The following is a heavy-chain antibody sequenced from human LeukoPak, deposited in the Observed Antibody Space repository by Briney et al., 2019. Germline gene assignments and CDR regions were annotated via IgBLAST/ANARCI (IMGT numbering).Heavy chain of an antibody. Sequence: SETLSLTRTVSGGSISSYYWSWIRQPAGKGLEWIGRIYTSGSTNYNPSLKSRVTMSVDTSKNQFSLKLSSVTAADTAVYYCARAEGYSGYVLWGYYFDYWGQGTLVTVSS. D-gene: IGHD5-12*01. J-gene: IGHJ4*02. CDR1: GGSISSYY. V-gene: IGHV4-4*07. CDR2: IYTSGST. CDR3: ARAEGYSGYVLWGYYFDY.